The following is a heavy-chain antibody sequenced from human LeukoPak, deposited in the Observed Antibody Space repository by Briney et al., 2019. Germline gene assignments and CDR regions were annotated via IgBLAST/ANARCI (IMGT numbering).Heavy chain of an antibody. CDR1: GYTFTSYD. D-gene: IGHD2/OR15-2a*01. V-gene: IGHV1-8*01. CDR2: MNPNSGNT. CDR3: ATRIRGVIY. J-gene: IGHJ4*02. Sequence: ASVKVSCKASGYTFTSYDINWVRQATGQGLEWMGWMNPNSGNTGYAQKFQGRVTMTRNTSISTTYLELSSLRSEDTAIHYCATRIRGVIYWGQGTLVTVSS.